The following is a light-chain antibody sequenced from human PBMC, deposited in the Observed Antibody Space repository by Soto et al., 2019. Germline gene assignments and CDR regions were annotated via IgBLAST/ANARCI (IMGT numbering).Light chain of an antibody. J-gene: IGKJ4*01. CDR2: AAS. CDR1: QSISSY. V-gene: IGKV1-39*01. Sequence: DIQMTQSPSSLSASVRDRVTITCRASQSISSYLNWYQQKPGKAPKLLIYAASSLQSGVPSRFSGSGSGTDFTLTISSLQPEDFATYYCQQSYSTPQTFGGGTKVEIK. CDR3: QQSYSTPQT.